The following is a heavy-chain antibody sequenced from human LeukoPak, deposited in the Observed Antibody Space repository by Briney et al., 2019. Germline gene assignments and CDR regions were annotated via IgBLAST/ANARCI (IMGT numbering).Heavy chain of an antibody. V-gene: IGHV3-23*01. Sequence: GGSLRLSCAASGFTFSSYAMSWVRQAPGKGLDWVAAISGSGGSTYYADSVKGRSTISRDNSKNTLYLQMTSLRAEDTAVYYCAKLRRSGYPNDAFDIWGQGTMVTVSS. J-gene: IGHJ3*02. CDR1: GFTFSSYA. CDR3: AKLRRSGYPNDAFDI. CDR2: ISGSGGST. D-gene: IGHD3-3*01.